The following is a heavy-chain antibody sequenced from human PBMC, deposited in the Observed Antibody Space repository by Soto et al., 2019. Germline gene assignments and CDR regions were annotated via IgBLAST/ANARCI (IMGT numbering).Heavy chain of an antibody. D-gene: IGHD3-10*01. Sequence: SETLSLTCAVSAVSISSSNWWTWVRQPPGKGLEWIGEIYHTGSTHYNPSLKSRVTISVDESKNQFSLILNSVTAADTAVYYCSSHASGTTAAYWGQGTLVTVSS. V-gene: IGHV4-4*02. CDR2: IYHTGST. CDR3: SSHASGTTAAY. J-gene: IGHJ4*02. CDR1: AVSISSSNW.